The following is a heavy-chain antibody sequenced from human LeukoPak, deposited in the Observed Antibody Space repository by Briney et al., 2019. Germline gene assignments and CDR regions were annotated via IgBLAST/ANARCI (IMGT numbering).Heavy chain of an antibody. J-gene: IGHJ4*02. V-gene: IGHV3-48*01. CDR3: ARPYGSGSYRYFDY. CDR1: GFTFSDYN. Sequence: PGGSLRLSCAASGFTFSDYNMIWFRQAPGKGLECISFISSRYNIINYADSVKGRCTISRDNAENSLYLQLNSLRVEDTAVYYCARPYGSGSYRYFDYWGQGTLVTVSS. D-gene: IGHD3-10*01. CDR2: ISSRYNII.